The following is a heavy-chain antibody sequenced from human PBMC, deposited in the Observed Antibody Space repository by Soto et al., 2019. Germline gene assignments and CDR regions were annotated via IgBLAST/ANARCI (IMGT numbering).Heavy chain of an antibody. D-gene: IGHD3-10*01. CDR1: CGSISSSSYY. V-gene: IGHV4-39*01. CDR3: ARMSGPNYYGSGSYYRYYYYGMDV. CDR2: IFYSGST. Sequence: SETLSLTCTVSCGSISSSSYYWGWIRQPPGKGLEWIGSIFYSGSTYYNPSLKSRVTISVDTSKNQFSLKLSSVTAADTAVYYCARMSGPNYYGSGSYYRYYYYGMDVWGQGTTVT. J-gene: IGHJ6*02.